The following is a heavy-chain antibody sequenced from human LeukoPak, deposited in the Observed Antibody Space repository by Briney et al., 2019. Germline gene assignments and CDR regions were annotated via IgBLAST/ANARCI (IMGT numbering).Heavy chain of an antibody. J-gene: IGHJ4*02. CDR2: IYTSGST. CDR1: GGSISSGSYY. CDR3: ARDGGWYGDYFDY. D-gene: IGHD6-19*01. V-gene: IGHV4-61*02. Sequence: SQTLSLTCTVSGGSISSGSYYWSWNRQPAGKGLEWIGRIYTSGSTNYNPSLKSRVTISVDTSKNQFSLKLSSVTAADTAVYYCARDGGWYGDYFDYWGQGTLVTVSS.